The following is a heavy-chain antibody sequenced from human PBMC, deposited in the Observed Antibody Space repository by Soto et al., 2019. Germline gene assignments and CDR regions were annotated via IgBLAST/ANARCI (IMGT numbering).Heavy chain of an antibody. CDR1: GASVTSGDYY. V-gene: IGHV4-30-4*01. Sequence: SETLSLTCSVSGASVTSGDYYWNWIRQTPGTGLEWLGYMHDSGTTSYNPSLKSRVTISRDTSKNQFSLKLTSVSAADTAVYFCARGGLYDLWSGLFDWGQGXRVTVYS. CDR3: ARGGLYDLWSGLFD. CDR2: MHDSGTT. D-gene: IGHD3-3*01. J-gene: IGHJ4*02.